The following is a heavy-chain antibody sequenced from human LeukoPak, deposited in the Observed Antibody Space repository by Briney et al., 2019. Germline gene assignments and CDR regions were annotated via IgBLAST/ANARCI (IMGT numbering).Heavy chain of an antibody. V-gene: IGHV7-4-1*02. Sequence: GASVKVSCKASGYTFTSYAMNWVRQAPGQGLEWMGWINTNTGNPTYAQGFTGRFVFSLDTSVSTAYLQISSLKAEDTAVYYCAIGSSSWYTSYYYYMDVWGQGTLVTVSS. D-gene: IGHD6-13*01. J-gene: IGHJ6*03. CDR2: INTNTGNP. CDR3: AIGSSSWYTSYYYYMDV. CDR1: GYTFTSYA.